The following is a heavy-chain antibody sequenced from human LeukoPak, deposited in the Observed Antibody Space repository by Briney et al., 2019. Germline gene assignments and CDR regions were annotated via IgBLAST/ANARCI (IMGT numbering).Heavy chain of an antibody. CDR1: GGSISSSNW. CDR2: IYHSGST. D-gene: IGHD6-13*01. J-gene: IGHJ1*01. Sequence: SGTLSLTCAVSGGSISSSNWWSWVRQPPGKGLEWIGEIYHSGSTNYNPSLKSRVTISVDKSKNQFSLKLSSVTAADTAVYYCASRPAAGTRDYRHFQHWGQGTLVTVSS. CDR3: ASRPAAGTRDYRHFQH. V-gene: IGHV4-4*02.